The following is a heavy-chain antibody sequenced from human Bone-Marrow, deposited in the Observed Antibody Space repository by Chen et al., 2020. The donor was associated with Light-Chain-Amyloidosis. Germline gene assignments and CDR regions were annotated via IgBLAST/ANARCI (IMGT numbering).Heavy chain of an antibody. D-gene: IGHD5-12*01. Sequence: EVQLEQSGPEVTKPGESLKISCKGSGYTFPTYWIGWVRQMPGKGLEWMGVIYPDDSDARYSPSFEGQVTISADKSITTAYLQWRSLKASDTAMYYCARRRDGYNFDYWGQGTLVTVSS. V-gene: IGHV5-51*01. J-gene: IGHJ4*02. CDR1: GYTFPTYW. CDR2: IYPDDSDA. CDR3: ARRRDGYNFDY.